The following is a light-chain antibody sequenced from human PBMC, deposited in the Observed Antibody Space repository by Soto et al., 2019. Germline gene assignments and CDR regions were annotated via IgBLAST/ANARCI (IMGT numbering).Light chain of an antibody. J-gene: IGKJ3*01. V-gene: IGKV1-27*01. CDR2: AAS. CDR3: QKYSSVPL. Sequence: DIQMTQSPSSLSASVGDRVTITCRASQGISNYIAWYQQKPGKAPKLLIYAASTLQSGVPSRFSGSGSGTDFPLTSNRLQPEDVATYSCQKYSSVPLFGPGTKVDIK. CDR1: QGISNY.